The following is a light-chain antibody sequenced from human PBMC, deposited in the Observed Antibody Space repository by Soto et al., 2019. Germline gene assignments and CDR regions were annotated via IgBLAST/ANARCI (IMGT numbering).Light chain of an antibody. J-gene: IGKJ3*01. Sequence: DIPLTQSPSFLSASVGDRVTITCRASQGISSYLAWYQQKPGKAPKLLIYAASTLLSGVPSRFSGSGSGTEFTLTISSLQPEDFATYYCQHLNSYPLTFGPGSKVDIK. CDR3: QHLNSYPLT. CDR2: AAS. CDR1: QGISSY. V-gene: IGKV1-9*01.